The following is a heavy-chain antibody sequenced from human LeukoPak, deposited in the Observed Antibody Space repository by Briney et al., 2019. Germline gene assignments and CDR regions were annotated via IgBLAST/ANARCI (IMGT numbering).Heavy chain of an antibody. J-gene: IGHJ4*02. Sequence: GGSLRLSCAVSRFAFSNYGMSWVRQAPGKGLEWVSAISGSGGSTYYADSVKGRFTISRDNSKNTLYLQMNSLRAEDTALYYCAKSSYYDTSGSYWEYYFDYWGQGALVTVSS. CDR3: AKSSYYDTSGSYWEYYFDY. CDR2: ISGSGGST. CDR1: RFAFSNYG. D-gene: IGHD3-22*01. V-gene: IGHV3-23*01.